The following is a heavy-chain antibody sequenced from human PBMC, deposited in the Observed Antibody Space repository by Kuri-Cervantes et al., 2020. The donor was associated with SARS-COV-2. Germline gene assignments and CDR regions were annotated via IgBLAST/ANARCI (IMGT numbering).Heavy chain of an antibody. J-gene: IGHJ3*02. Sequence: ASVKVSCKVSGYTLTELSMHWVRQAPGQGLEWMGWINPNSGGTNYAQKFQGRVTMTRDTSISTAYMELSRLRSDDTAVYYCARDPMVTRADAFDIWGQGTMVTVSS. V-gene: IGHV1-2*02. D-gene: IGHD5-18*01. CDR2: INPNSGGT. CDR3: ARDPMVTRADAFDI. CDR1: GYTLTELS.